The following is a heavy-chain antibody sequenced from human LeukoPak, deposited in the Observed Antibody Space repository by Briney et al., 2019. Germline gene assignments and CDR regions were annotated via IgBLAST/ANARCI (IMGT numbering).Heavy chain of an antibody. V-gene: IGHV4-34*01. J-gene: IGHJ3*02. CDR1: GGSFSGYY. D-gene: IGHD4-23*01. CDR3: ARGDYGGNPKTGAFDI. CDR2: INHSGST. Sequence: PSETLSLTCAVYGGSFSGYYWSWIRQPPGKGLEWIGEINHSGSTNYNPSLKSRVTISVDTSKNRFSLKLSSVTAADTAVYYCARGDYGGNPKTGAFDIWGQGTMVTVSS.